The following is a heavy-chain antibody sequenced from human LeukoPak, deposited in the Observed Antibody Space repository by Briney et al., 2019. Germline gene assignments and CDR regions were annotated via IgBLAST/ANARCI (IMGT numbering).Heavy chain of an antibody. CDR3: AQGGWGRTAIPARIDY. D-gene: IGHD2-21*02. V-gene: IGHV3-23*01. CDR1: GFTFSSYA. Sequence: GGSLRLSCVASGFTFSSYAMSWVRQAPGKGLEWVSAISGSGGSTYYADSVKGRFTISRDNSKNTVYLQMNSLRVEDTAVYYCAQGGWGRTAIPARIDYWGQGTLVTVSS. CDR2: ISGSGGST. J-gene: IGHJ4*02.